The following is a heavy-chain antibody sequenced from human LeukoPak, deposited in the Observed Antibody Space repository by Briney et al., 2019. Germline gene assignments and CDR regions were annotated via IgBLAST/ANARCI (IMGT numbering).Heavy chain of an antibody. CDR3: ASNNYYDSSGYQVEAFDI. J-gene: IGHJ3*02. Sequence: SETLSLTCTVSGDSITSGGYYWSWIRQPPGKGLEWIGYIYYSGSTNYNPSLKSRVTISVDTSKNQFSLKLSSVTAADTAVYYCASNNYYDSSGYQVEAFDIWGQGTMVTVSS. V-gene: IGHV4-61*08. CDR1: GDSITSGGYY. D-gene: IGHD3-22*01. CDR2: IYYSGST.